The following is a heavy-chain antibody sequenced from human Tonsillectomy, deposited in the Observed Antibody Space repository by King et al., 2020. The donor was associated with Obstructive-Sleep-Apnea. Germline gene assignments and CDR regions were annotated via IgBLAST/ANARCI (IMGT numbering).Heavy chain of an antibody. CDR1: GDSISSPRSY. V-gene: IGHV4-31*11. J-gene: IGHJ4*02. Sequence: QLQESGPGLVSPSQTLSLTCAVSGDSISSPRSYWGWFRQPPGKGLEWIGYISYNGDTFYSPALRSRVTISEETSDNQFSLRVHSVTAADTAIYYCVRCNEHSDYDAHWGQGSLVTVSS. CDR2: ISYNGDT. D-gene: IGHD5-12*01. CDR3: VRCNEHSDYDAH.